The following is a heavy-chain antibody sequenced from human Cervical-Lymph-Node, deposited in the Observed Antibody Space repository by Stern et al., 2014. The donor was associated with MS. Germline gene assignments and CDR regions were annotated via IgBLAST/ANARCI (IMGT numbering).Heavy chain of an antibody. CDR1: GDSMSSYY. Sequence: QVQLQESGPGLVKPSETLSLTCTVSGDSMSSYYWRWIRPPPGQGLEWSGSIYYTGSTDYNPSLKSRVTISVDTSKNQFSLRLTSVTAADTAVYYCARLSSGWYAYWGQGTLVTVSS. CDR3: ARLSSGWYAY. J-gene: IGHJ4*02. CDR2: IYYTGST. D-gene: IGHD6-19*01. V-gene: IGHV4-59*01.